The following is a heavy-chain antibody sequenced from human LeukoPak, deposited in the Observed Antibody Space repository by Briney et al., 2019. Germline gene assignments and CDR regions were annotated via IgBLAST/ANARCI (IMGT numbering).Heavy chain of an antibody. CDR3: ARGPMLGKFEINPAFDY. CDR2: MNPNSGNT. V-gene: IGHV1-8*01. CDR1: GYTFTSYD. Sequence: ASVKVSCKASGYTFTSYDINWVRQATGQGLEWMGWMNPNSGNTSYAQKFQGRVTMTRNTSISTAYMELSSLRSEDTAVYYCARGPMLGKFEINPAFDYWGQGTLVTVSS. D-gene: IGHD3-10*02. J-gene: IGHJ4*02.